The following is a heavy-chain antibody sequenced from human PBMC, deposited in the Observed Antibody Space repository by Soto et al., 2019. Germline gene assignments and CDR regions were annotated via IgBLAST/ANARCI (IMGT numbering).Heavy chain of an antibody. CDR1: GYSFTGYY. D-gene: IGHD2-8*02. V-gene: IGHV1-2*02. CDR2: INPDSGAT. J-gene: IGHJ4*02. Sequence: HEHLVQSGAEVKRPGASLKVSCKASGYSFTGYYIHWVRQAPGQGLEWMGWINPDSGATNYAQNFQGRVTLTSDTSISTASMDLTSLTSDDTAVYYCARVDYGTGGYPFPYFDYLGQGTLVIVSS. CDR3: ARVDYGTGGYPFPYFDY.